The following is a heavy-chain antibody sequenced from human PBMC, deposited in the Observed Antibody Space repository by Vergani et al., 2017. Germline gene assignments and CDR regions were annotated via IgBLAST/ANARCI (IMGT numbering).Heavy chain of an antibody. J-gene: IGHJ5*02. CDR3: ARLVYDYYDSSVDP. V-gene: IGHV3-7*01. D-gene: IGHD3-22*01. Sequence: EVQLVESGGGLVQPGGSLRLSCAASGFTFSSYWMSWVRQAPGKGLEWVANIKQDGSEKYYVDSVKGRFTISRDNAKNSLYLQMNSLRAEDTAVYYCARLVYDYYDSSVDPWGQGTLVTVSS. CDR1: GFTFSSYW. CDR2: IKQDGSEK.